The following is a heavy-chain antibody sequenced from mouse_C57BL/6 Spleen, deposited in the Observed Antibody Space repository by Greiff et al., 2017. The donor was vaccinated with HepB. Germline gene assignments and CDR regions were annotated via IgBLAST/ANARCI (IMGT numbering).Heavy chain of an antibody. J-gene: IGHJ3*01. D-gene: IGHD1-1*01. Sequence: EVQRVESGGDLVKPGGSLKLSCAASGFTFSSYGMSWVRQTPDKRLEWVATISSGGSYTYYPDSVKGRFTISRDNAKNTLYLQRSSLKSEDTAMYYGARPPHYYGSSYVGFAYWGQGTLVTVSA. CDR3: ARPPHYYGSSYVGFAY. V-gene: IGHV5-6*01. CDR2: ISSGGSYT. CDR1: GFTFSSYG.